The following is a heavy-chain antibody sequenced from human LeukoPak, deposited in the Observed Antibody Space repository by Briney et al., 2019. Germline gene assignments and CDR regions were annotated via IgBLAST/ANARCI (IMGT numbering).Heavy chain of an antibody. CDR2: ISSSATYI. J-gene: IGHJ5*02. Sequence: GGSLRLSCTASGFTFSAYSMNWVRQPPGKGLEWVSYISSSATYIYYADSVKGRFTISRDNAKNSLSLQMDSLRAEDTAVYYCARDSRQWVEQLPYGWFDPWGQGTLVTVSP. V-gene: IGHV3-21*06. CDR1: GFTFSAYS. CDR3: ARDSRQWVEQLPYGWFDP. D-gene: IGHD1-26*01.